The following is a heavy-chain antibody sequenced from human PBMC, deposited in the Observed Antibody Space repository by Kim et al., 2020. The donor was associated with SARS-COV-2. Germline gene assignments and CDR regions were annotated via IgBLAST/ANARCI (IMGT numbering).Heavy chain of an antibody. D-gene: IGHD5-12*01. V-gene: IGHV4-31*03. J-gene: IGHJ4*02. CDR1: GGSISSGGYY. CDR3: ARDSGDGYNARRDYFDY. Sequence: SETLSLTCTVSGGSISSGGYYWSWIRQHPGKGLEWIGYIYYSGSTYYNPSLKSRVTISVDTSKNQFSLKLSSVTAADTAVYYCARDSGDGYNARRDYFDYWGQGTLVTVSS. CDR2: IYYSGST.